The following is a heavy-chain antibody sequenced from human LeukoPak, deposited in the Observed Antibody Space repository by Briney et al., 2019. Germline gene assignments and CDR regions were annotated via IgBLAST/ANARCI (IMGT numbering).Heavy chain of an antibody. CDR1: VFTFSNYA. CDR2: ISYTGGST. J-gene: IGHJ4*02. D-gene: IGHD3-10*01. V-gene: IGHV3-23*01. CDR3: AKGGSGSYLYYFDL. Sequence: GGSLRLSCAASVFTFSNYAMTWVRQAPGQGLEWVSTISYTGGSTYYAESVKGRFTISRDNSKNIPSLQMNSLRAEDTAVYYCAKGGSGSYLYYFDLWGQGTLVTVSS.